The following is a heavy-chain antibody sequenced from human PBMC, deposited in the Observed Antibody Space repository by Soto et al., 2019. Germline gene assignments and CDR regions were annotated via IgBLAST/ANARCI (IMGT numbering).Heavy chain of an antibody. J-gene: IGHJ5*02. Sequence: QVQLVESGGGVVQPWGSLRLSCRASGFTFRKYGMHWVRQAPGKGLEWVSIIWLDGSNQYYADSVKGRFTISRDNSRNTVDLQMNSLRVEDTAVYYCAALTHANLLGGLDPWGQGTLVTASS. CDR3: AALTHANLLGGLDP. CDR2: IWLDGSNQ. V-gene: IGHV3-33*01. D-gene: IGHD1-26*01. CDR1: GFTFRKYG.